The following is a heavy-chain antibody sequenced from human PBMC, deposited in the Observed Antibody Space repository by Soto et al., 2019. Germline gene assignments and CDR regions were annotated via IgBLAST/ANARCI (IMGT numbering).Heavy chain of an antibody. J-gene: IGHJ4*02. CDR1: GFTFSSYS. V-gene: IGHV3-21*01. D-gene: IGHD2-2*01. CDR2: ISSSSSYI. Sequence: GGSLRLSCAASGFTFSSYSMNWVRQAPGKGLEWVSSISSSSSYIYYADSVKGRFTISRDNAKNSLYLQMNSLRAEDTAVYYCARDWEGFVVVPAASDYWGQGTLVTVSS. CDR3: ARDWEGFVVVPAASDY.